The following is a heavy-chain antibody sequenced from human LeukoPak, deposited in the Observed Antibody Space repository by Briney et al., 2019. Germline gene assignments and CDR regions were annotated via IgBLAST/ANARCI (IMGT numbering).Heavy chain of an antibody. V-gene: IGHV3-21*01. CDR3: ARKSIAAAGYFDY. J-gene: IGHJ4*02. CDR2: ISSSSSYI. CDR1: GFTFSSYS. D-gene: IGHD6-13*01. Sequence: GGSLRLSCAASGFTFSSYSMNWVRQAPGKGLEWVSSISSSSSYIYYADSVKGRFTISRDNDKNSLYPQMNSLRAEDTAVYYCARKSIAAAGYFDYWGQGTLVTVSS.